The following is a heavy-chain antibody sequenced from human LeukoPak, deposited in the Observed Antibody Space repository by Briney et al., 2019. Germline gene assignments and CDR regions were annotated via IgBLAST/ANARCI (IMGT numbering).Heavy chain of an antibody. CDR2: IYHSGTT. Sequence: PSETLSLTCAVSGYSITSSSWWGWVRQPPGKGLEWIGYIYHSGTTYYNPSLQSRVTMSVDTSKNQFSLKLSSVTAADTAVYYCARVRDSSGYYPYYFDYWGQGTLVTVSS. V-gene: IGHV4-28*03. CDR1: GYSITSSSW. J-gene: IGHJ4*02. D-gene: IGHD3-22*01. CDR3: ARVRDSSGYYPYYFDY.